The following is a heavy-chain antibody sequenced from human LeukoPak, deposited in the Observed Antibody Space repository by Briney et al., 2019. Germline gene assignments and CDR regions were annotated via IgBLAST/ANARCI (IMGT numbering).Heavy chain of an antibody. CDR3: ATTGMTTVTTGGFDP. CDR2: MSPSTGNT. D-gene: IGHD4-17*01. V-gene: IGHV1-8*01. J-gene: IGHJ5*02. Sequence: ASVKVSCKASGYTFTSYDINWVRQATGQGFEWMGWMSPSTGNTGYARKFQGRVTMTRNTSISTAYMELSSLRSEDTAVYYCATTGMTTVTTGGFDPWGQGTLVTVSS. CDR1: GYTFTSYD.